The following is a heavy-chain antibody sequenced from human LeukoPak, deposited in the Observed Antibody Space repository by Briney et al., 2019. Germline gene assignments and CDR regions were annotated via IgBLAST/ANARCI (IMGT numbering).Heavy chain of an antibody. CDR3: AKVRYGFDY. D-gene: IGHD1-20*01. J-gene: IGHJ4*02. CDR1: GFTFSSA. Sequence: GGSLRLSCAAFGFTFSSAWMTWVRQAPGKGLEWVSAISGSGGSTYYADSVKGRFTISRDNSKNTLYLQMNSLRAEDTAVYYCAKVRYGFDYWGQGTLATVSS. V-gene: IGHV3-23*01. CDR2: ISGSGGST.